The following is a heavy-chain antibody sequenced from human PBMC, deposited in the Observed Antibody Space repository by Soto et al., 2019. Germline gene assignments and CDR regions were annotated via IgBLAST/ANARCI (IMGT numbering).Heavy chain of an antibody. J-gene: IGHJ2*01. D-gene: IGHD3-10*01. V-gene: IGHV4-34*01. CDR1: GGSFSGYY. CDR2: INHSGST. Sequence: SETLSLTCAAYGGSFSGYYWSGIRQPPGKGLEWIGEINHSGSTNYNPSLKSRVTISVDTSKNQFSLKLSSVTAADTAVYYCARGGYMVRGAGYFDLWGRGTLVTVSS. CDR3: ARGGYMVRGAGYFDL.